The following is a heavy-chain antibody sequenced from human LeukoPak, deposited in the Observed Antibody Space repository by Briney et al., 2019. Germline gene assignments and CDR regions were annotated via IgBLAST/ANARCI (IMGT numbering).Heavy chain of an antibody. D-gene: IGHD4-17*01. CDR3: AREDYGDYSYYYYYGMDV. V-gene: IGHV4-39*02. Sequence: KPSETLSLTCTVSGGSISSSSYYWGWIRPPPGKGLEWIGSIYYSGSTYYNPYLKSRVTISVDTSKNQFSLKLSSVTDADTAVYYCAREDYGDYSYYYYYGMDVWGQGTTVTVSS. CDR1: GGSISSSSYY. CDR2: IYYSGST. J-gene: IGHJ6*02.